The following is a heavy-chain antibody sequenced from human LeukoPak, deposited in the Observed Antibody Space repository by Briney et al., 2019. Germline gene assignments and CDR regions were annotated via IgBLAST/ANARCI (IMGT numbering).Heavy chain of an antibody. CDR1: EFTFTTYG. CDR3: ARDWKTNSFDY. D-gene: IGHD1-1*01. V-gene: IGHV3-33*01. J-gene: IGHJ4*02. Sequence: GGPLRLSCAASEFTFTTYGMHWVRQAPGKGLEGVAFIYYDGSNIYYADYVKGRFTISRDISKNTLYLQMDSLRAEDTAIYYCARDWKTNSFDYWGQGTLVTVSS. CDR2: IYYDGSNI.